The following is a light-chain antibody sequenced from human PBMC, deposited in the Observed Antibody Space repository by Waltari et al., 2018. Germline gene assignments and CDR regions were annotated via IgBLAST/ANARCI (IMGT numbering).Light chain of an antibody. J-gene: IGKJ3*01. CDR3: HQYGSSPPRVT. Sequence: EIVLTQSPGTLSLSPGERATLSCRASQSISSSYLAWYQQKPGQAPRLLIYGASSRATGIPDRCSGSGSGTDFTLTISRLEPEDFAVYYCHQYGSSPPRVTFGPGTKVDIK. V-gene: IGKV3-20*01. CDR1: QSISSSY. CDR2: GAS.